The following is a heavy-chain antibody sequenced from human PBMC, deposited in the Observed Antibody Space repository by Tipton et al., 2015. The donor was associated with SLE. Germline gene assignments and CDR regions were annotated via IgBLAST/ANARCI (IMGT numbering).Heavy chain of an antibody. D-gene: IGHD4-17*01. CDR2: IEGSGVT. Sequence: TLSLTCIVSGGSVSSYYWSWIRQPAGKGLEWIGHIEGSGVTNYNPSLKSRVTMSVDMSKNQLSLRLTSLTAADTAVYYCARGSDDSGDYGFDYWGQGTLVTVSS. J-gene: IGHJ4*02. CDR1: GGSVSSYY. CDR3: ARGSDDSGDYGFDY. V-gene: IGHV4-4*07.